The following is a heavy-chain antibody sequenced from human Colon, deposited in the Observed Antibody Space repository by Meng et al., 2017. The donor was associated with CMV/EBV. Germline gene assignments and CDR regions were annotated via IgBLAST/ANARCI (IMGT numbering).Heavy chain of an antibody. D-gene: IGHD3-3*01. CDR2: INPNSGAT. J-gene: IGHJ4*02. CDR1: GYTFTTYY. Sequence: KASGYTFTTYYMHWVRQAPGQGLEWMGWINPNSGATNYAEKFQGRVTMTRDTSISTAYMELSRLRPDDTAVYYCARGWSGGHYSVFDYWGQGTLVTVSS. CDR3: ARGWSGGHYSVFDY. V-gene: IGHV1-2*02.